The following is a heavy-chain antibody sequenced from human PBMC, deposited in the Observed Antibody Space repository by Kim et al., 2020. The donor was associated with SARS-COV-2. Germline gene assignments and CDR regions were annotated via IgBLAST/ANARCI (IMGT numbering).Heavy chain of an antibody. CDR2: ISGDGGST. J-gene: IGHJ3*02. CDR1: GFTFDDYA. V-gene: IGHV3-43*02. D-gene: IGHD3-22*01. CDR3: AKETVRRYYDSSGYYLQGDAFDI. Sequence: GGSLRLSCAASGFTFDDYAMHWVRQAPGKGLEWVSLISGDGGSTYYADSVKGRFTISRDNSKNSLYLQMNSLRTEDTALYYCAKETVRRYYDSSGYYLQGDAFDIWGQGTMVTVSS.